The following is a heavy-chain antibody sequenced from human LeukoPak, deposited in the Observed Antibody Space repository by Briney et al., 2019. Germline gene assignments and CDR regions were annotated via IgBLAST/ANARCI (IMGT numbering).Heavy chain of an antibody. CDR2: IRYDGSNK. Sequence: GGSLRLSCAASGFTFSSYGMHWVRQAPGKGLEWVAFIRYDGSNKYYADSVKGRFTISRDNSKNTLYLQMNSLRAEDTAVYYCAKVHMVRGKNYYYYMDVWGKGTTVTISS. V-gene: IGHV3-30*02. CDR1: GFTFSSYG. J-gene: IGHJ6*03. CDR3: AKVHMVRGKNYYYYMDV. D-gene: IGHD3-10*01.